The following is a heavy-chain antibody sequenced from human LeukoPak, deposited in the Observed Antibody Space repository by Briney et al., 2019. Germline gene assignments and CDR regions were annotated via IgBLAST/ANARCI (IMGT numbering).Heavy chain of an antibody. Sequence: GGSLRLSCVASGFTFSTYWMHWVRQAPGKGLVWVSRMHSDANSASYADSVKGRFTISRDNSTNTLYLQMSSLRAEDTAVYYCAKDHARGGDYTAMVPIANWFDPWGQGTLVTVSS. V-gene: IGHV3-74*01. CDR3: AKDHARGGDYTAMVPIANWFDP. J-gene: IGHJ5*02. D-gene: IGHD5-18*01. CDR2: MHSDANSA. CDR1: GFTFSTYW.